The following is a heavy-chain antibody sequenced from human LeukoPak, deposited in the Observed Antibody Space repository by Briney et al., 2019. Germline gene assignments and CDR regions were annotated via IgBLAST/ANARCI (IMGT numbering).Heavy chain of an antibody. J-gene: IGHJ4*02. V-gene: IGHV3-30*02. CDR2: IRYDGSNK. D-gene: IGHD1-26*01. CDR3: ADERSYGLQFD. Sequence: WVAFIRYDGSNKYYADSVKGRFTISRDNSKNTLYLQMNSLRAEDTAVYYCADERSYGLQFDWGQGTLVTVSS.